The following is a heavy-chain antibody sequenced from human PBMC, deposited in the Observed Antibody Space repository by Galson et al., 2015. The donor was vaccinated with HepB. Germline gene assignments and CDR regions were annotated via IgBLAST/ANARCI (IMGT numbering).Heavy chain of an antibody. CDR3: ARELSYDSSENWFDP. V-gene: IGHV4-59*01. CDR1: GGSISSYY. CDR2: IYYSGST. J-gene: IGHJ5*02. D-gene: IGHD3-22*01. Sequence: ETLSLTCTVSGGSISSYYWSWIRQPPGKGLEWIGYIYYSGSTNYNPSLKSRVTISVDTSKNQFSLKLSSVTAADTAVYYCARELSYDSSENWFDPWGQGTLVTVSS.